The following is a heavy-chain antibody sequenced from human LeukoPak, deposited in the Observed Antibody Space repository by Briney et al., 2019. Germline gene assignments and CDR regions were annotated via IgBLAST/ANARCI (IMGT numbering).Heavy chain of an antibody. V-gene: IGHV4-59*12. CDR1: GGSISSYY. D-gene: IGHD4-17*01. Sequence: SETLSLTCTVSGGSISSYYWSWIRQPPGKGLEWIGYIYHSGSTYYNPSLKSRVTISVDRSKNQFSLKLSSVTAADTAVYYCARVSNDGDYPGWFDPWGQGTLVTVSS. CDR3: ARVSNDGDYPGWFDP. CDR2: IYHSGST. J-gene: IGHJ5*02.